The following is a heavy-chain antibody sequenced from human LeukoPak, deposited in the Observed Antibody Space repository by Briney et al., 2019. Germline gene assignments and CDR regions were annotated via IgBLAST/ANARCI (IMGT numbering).Heavy chain of an antibody. CDR1: GGSIISSHYY. CDR3: ARPPPYDILTGYKYYFDY. D-gene: IGHD3-9*01. CDR2: SGST. V-gene: IGHV4-39*01. Sequence: SETLSLTCTVSGGSIISSHYYWGWIRQPPGKGLEWIGSSGSTYYNPSLKSRVTISVDTSKNQFSLKLISVTAADTAVYYCARPPPYDILTGYKYYFDYWGQGTLVTVSS. J-gene: IGHJ4*02.